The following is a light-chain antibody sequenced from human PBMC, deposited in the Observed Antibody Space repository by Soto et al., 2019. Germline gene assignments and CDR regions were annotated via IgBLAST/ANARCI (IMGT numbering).Light chain of an antibody. J-gene: IGKJ5*01. CDR1: HSVPTNY. Sequence: VLTQNTGTLSLSPGERVTLSCRASHSVPTNYLAWYQQKPGQSPTLLIYGASTRAAGIPDRFSGSGSGTDFTLTITRLEPEDSAVYFCQQYTGPPTTFGQGTLLEIK. CDR2: GAS. CDR3: QQYTGPPTT. V-gene: IGKV3-20*01.